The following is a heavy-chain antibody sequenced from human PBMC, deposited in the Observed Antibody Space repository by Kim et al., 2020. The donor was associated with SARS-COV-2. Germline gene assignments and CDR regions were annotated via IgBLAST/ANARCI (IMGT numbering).Heavy chain of an antibody. Sequence: SVKVSCKASGFTFTSSAVQWVRQARGQRLEWIGWIVVGSGNTNYAQKFQERVTITRDMSTSTAYMELSSLRSEDTAVYYCAAGTFGGDYYYYGMDVWGQGTTVTVSS. CDR2: IVVGSGNT. CDR3: AAGTFGGDYYYYGMDV. V-gene: IGHV1-58*01. J-gene: IGHJ6*02. CDR1: GFTFTSSA. D-gene: IGHD3-16*01.